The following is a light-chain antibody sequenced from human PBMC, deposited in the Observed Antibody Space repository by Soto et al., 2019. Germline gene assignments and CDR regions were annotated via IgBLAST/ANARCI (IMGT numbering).Light chain of an antibody. Sequence: AIHFTQSPSSLSASVGDRVTITCRARQGISSALAWYQQKPGKAPKLLSSDASSFESGFPSSFSGSGSGTDFTLTISSLQPEDFATYYCQQFNSYPYTFGQGTKLEIK. CDR1: QGISSA. CDR2: DAS. J-gene: IGKJ2*01. CDR3: QQFNSYPYT. V-gene: IGKV1-13*02.